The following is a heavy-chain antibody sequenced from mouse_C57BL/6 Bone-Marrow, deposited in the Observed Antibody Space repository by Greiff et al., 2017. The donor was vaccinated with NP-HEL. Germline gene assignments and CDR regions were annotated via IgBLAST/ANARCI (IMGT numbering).Heavy chain of an antibody. Sequence: VKLQESGPELVKPGASVKISCKASGYAFSSSWMNWVKQRPGKGLEWIGRIYPGDGDTNYNGKFKGKATLTADKSSSTAYMQLSSLTSEDSAVYFCARGYYKYFDYWGQGTTLTVSS. CDR2: IYPGDGDT. CDR1: GYAFSSSW. D-gene: IGHD2-12*01. CDR3: ARGYYKYFDY. V-gene: IGHV1-82*01. J-gene: IGHJ2*01.